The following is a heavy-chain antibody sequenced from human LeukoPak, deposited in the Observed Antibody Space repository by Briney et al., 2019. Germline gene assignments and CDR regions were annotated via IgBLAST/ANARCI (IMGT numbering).Heavy chain of an antibody. CDR1: GFTFSDYY. V-gene: IGHV3-11*01. CDR3: ARDGTPSYSGSYKDAFDI. D-gene: IGHD1-26*01. J-gene: IGHJ3*02. CDR2: ISSSGSTI. Sequence: GGSLRLSCAASGFTFSDYYMSWIRQAPGKGLEWVSYISSSGSTIYYADSVKGRFTISRDNAKNSLYLQMSSLRAEDTAVYYFARDGTPSYSGSYKDAFDIWGQGTMVTVSS.